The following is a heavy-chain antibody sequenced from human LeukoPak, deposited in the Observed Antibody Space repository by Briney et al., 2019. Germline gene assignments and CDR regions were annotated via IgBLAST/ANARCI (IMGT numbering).Heavy chain of an antibody. D-gene: IGHD4-23*01. CDR2: IYTSGST. Sequence: SQTLSLTCTVSGGSISSGNYYWSWSRQPAGKGLEWIVRIYTSGSTNYNPSLKSRVTISEDTSKNQVSLKLSSVTAGDTAVYYCARDYGGNSGLDVFDIWGQGAMVTVSS. CDR1: GGSISSGNYY. CDR3: ARDYGGNSGLDVFDI. J-gene: IGHJ3*02. V-gene: IGHV4-61*02.